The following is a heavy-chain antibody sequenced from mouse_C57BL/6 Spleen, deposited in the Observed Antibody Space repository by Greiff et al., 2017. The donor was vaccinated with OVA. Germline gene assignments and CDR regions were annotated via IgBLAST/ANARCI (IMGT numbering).Heavy chain of an antibody. Sequence: EVQLQQSGPVLVKPGPSVKISCKASGFTFTDYYMPWVKQSHGKSLEWIGLVYPYNGGPSSNQKFKGKATLTVDTSSSTAEMELNSLTSEDSAVYYCARSTTVVATDWYFDVWGTGTTVTVSS. D-gene: IGHD1-1*01. CDR3: ARSTTVVATDWYFDV. CDR1: GFTFTDYY. CDR2: VYPYNGGP. J-gene: IGHJ1*03. V-gene: IGHV1-36*01.